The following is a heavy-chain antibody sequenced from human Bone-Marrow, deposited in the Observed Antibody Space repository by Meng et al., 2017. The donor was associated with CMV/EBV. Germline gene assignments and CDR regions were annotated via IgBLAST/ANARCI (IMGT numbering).Heavy chain of an antibody. J-gene: IGHJ4*02. D-gene: IGHD6-13*01. CDR2: IKTDGTYA. V-gene: IGHV3-74*01. Sequence: ESLKISCAASGFTFRSYWMHWVRQTPQKGLVWVSRIKTDGTYANYADSVEGRFTISRDNAKNALYLQMNSLRGEDTAVYYCVRDGHSWDFDFWGQGTLVTVSS. CDR1: GFTFRSYW. CDR3: VRDGHSWDFDF.